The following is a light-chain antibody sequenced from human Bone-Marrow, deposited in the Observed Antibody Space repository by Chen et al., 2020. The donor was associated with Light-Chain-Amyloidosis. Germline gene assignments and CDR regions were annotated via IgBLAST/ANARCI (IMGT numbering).Light chain of an antibody. Sequence: EELTQARAVSVAPGQTARTTDSGDDLPTKYAYWSHQKPGQAPVLVIHRDTERPSGISERISGSSSGTTATLTISGVQAEDEADYHCQSADSSGTYEVIFGGGTKLTVL. V-gene: IGLV3-25*03. J-gene: IGLJ2*01. CDR2: RDT. CDR1: DLPTKY. CDR3: QSADSSGTYEVI.